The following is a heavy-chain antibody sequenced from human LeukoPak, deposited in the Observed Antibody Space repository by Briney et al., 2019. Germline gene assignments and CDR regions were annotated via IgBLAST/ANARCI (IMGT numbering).Heavy chain of an antibody. CDR3: ARGVVPAAMRYWYFDL. V-gene: IGHV3-23*01. J-gene: IGHJ2*01. D-gene: IGHD2-2*01. CDR1: GFTFSNYA. CDR2: ISGSDDST. Sequence: GGSLRLSCAASGFTFSNYAMNWVRQAPGKGLEWVSAISGSDDSTYYADSVKGRFTISRDNSKNTPYLQMNSLRAEDTAVYYCARGVVPAAMRYWYFDLWGRGTLVTVSS.